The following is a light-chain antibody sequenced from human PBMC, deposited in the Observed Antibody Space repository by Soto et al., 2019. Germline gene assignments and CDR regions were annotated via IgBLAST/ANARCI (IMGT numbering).Light chain of an antibody. CDR1: QSISSW. Sequence: DIEMTQSPSTLSASVGDTVTITCRANQSISSWLAWYQQKPGKAPKLLIYEASNLESGVPSRFSGSGSGTEFTLTISSLQPDDFATYYCQQYYSYWTFGQGTKVEVK. CDR3: QQYYSYWT. CDR2: EAS. V-gene: IGKV1-5*03. J-gene: IGKJ1*01.